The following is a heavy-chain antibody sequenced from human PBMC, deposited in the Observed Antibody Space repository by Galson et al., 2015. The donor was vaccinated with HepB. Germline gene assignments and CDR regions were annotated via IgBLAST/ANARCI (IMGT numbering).Heavy chain of an antibody. D-gene: IGHD3-10*01. J-gene: IGHJ4*02. CDR3: AKDRSGFYASGSSDY. V-gene: IGHV3-30*02. Sequence: SLRLSCAASGFTLSSYGMHWVRQAPGKGLQWVAFIRSDESQKFYGDSVKGRFTISRDNFKNTLYLQLKSLTAEDTAVYYCAKDRSGFYASGSSDYWGQGTVVTVSS. CDR1: GFTLSSYG. CDR2: IRSDESQK.